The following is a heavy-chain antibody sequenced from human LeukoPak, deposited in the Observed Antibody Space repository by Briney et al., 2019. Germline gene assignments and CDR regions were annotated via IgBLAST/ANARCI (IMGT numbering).Heavy chain of an antibody. CDR2: IGTAGEI. CDR1: GFTFRSYD. Sequence: GRSLRLSCAASGFTFRSYDMHWVRQATGKGLEWVSGIGTAGEIYYPGSVKGRFTISRENAKYSLYLQMNSLRAGDTAVYYCARAAYSSTWYSRYFDLWGRGTLVTVSS. CDR3: ARAAYSSTWYSRYFDL. D-gene: IGHD6-13*01. V-gene: IGHV3-13*01. J-gene: IGHJ2*01.